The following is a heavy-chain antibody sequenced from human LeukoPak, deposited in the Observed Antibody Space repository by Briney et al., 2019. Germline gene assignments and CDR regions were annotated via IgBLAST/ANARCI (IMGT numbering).Heavy chain of an antibody. CDR2: ISSSSSTI. Sequence: GGSLRLSCAASGFTFSSYSMNWVRQAPGKGLEWVSYISSSSSTIYYADSVKGRFTISRDNSKNTLYLQMNSLRAEDTAVYYCAKAGIAADPHPSTYYFDYWGQGTLVTVSS. D-gene: IGHD6-13*01. CDR1: GFTFSSYS. J-gene: IGHJ4*02. V-gene: IGHV3-48*01. CDR3: AKAGIAADPHPSTYYFDY.